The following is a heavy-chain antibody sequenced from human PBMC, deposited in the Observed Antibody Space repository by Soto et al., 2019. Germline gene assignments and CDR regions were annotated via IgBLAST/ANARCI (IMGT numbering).Heavy chain of an antibody. Sequence: GGSLRLSCAASGFTFSSYGTHWVRQAPGKGLEWVAVISYDGSNKYYADSVKGRFTISRDNSKNTLYLQMNSLRAEDTAVYYCAKDPGVDTAMVTPYYYGMDVWGQGTTVTVSS. D-gene: IGHD5-18*01. CDR1: GFTFSSYG. J-gene: IGHJ6*02. CDR2: ISYDGSNK. V-gene: IGHV3-30*18. CDR3: AKDPGVDTAMVTPYYYGMDV.